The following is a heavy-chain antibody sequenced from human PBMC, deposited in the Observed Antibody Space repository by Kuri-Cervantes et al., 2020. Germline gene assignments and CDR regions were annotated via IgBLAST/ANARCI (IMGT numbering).Heavy chain of an antibody. D-gene: IGHD2-15*01. CDR2: INHSGST. CDR3: ARAVMVVATNAFDI. V-gene: IGHV4-34*01. Sequence: SETLSLTCAVYGGSFSGYYWSWIRQPPGKGLEWIGEINHSGSTNYNPSLKSRVIISVDTSKNQFSLKLTSVTAADTAVYYCARAVMVVATNAFDIWGQGTMVTVSS. CDR1: GGSFSGYY. J-gene: IGHJ3*02.